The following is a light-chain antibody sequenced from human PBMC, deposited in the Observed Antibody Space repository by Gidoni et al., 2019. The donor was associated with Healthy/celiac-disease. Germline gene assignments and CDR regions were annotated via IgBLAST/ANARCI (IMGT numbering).Light chain of an antibody. CDR1: QSVSSY. V-gene: IGKV3-11*01. J-gene: IGKJ5*01. Sequence: EIVLTQSPATLSLSPGERATLSCRASQSVSSYLAWYQQKPGQAPRLLIYDASTRATGIPARFSGSGSGKDFTLTISSLEHEDFAVYYCQQRSNWPITFXQXTRLEIK. CDR2: DAS. CDR3: QQRSNWPIT.